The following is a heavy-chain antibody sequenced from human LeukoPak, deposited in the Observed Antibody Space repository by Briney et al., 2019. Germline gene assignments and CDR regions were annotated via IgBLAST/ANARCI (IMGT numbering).Heavy chain of an antibody. V-gene: IGHV3-48*03. D-gene: IGHD5-24*01. CDR2: ISSSGSTI. J-gene: IGHJ4*02. CDR3: ARLEMATIHFDY. CDR1: GLTFSSYA. Sequence: PGGSLRLSCAVSGLTFSSYAMSWVRQAPGKGLEWVSYISSSGSTIYYADSVKGRFTISRDNAKNSLYLQMNSLRAEDTAVYYCARLEMATIHFDYWGQGTLVTVSS.